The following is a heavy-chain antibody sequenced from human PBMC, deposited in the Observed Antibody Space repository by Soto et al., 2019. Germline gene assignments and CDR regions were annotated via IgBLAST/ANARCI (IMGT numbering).Heavy chain of an antibody. V-gene: IGHV1-8*01. D-gene: IGHD6-19*01. Sequence: ASVKVSCKASGYTFTSYDINWVRQATGQGLEWMGWMNPNSGNTGYAQKLQGRVTMTRNTSISTAYMELSSLRSEDTAEYYCARGEAVAGTYYYYYMDVWGKGTTVTVSS. J-gene: IGHJ6*03. CDR1: GYTFTSYD. CDR2: MNPNSGNT. CDR3: ARGEAVAGTYYYYYMDV.